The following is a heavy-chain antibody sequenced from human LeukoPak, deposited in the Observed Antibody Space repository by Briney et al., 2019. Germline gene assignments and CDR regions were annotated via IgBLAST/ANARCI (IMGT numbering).Heavy chain of an antibody. CDR3: AKDPDTATRKYYFDY. V-gene: IGHV3-23*01. CDR2: ITRGVGST. J-gene: IGHJ4*02. D-gene: IGHD5-18*01. Sequence: PGGSLRLSCAASGFTFSIYDLSWVRQAPGKGLECVSAITRGVGSTYYADSVKGRFTISRDNSKNTLYLQMNSLRAEDTAVYYCAKDPDTATRKYYFDYWGQGTLVTVSS. CDR1: GFTFSIYD.